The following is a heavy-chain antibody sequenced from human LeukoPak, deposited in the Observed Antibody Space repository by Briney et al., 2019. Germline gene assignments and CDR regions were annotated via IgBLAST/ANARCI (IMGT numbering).Heavy chain of an antibody. V-gene: IGHV3-30*02. J-gene: IGHJ4*02. D-gene: IGHD2-2*01. CDR1: GFTFSSYG. Sequence: GGSLRLSCAASGFTFSSYGMHWVRQAPGKGLEWVAFIRYDGSNKYYADSVKGRFTISRDNSKNTLYLQMNSLRAEDTAVYYXAXXXXXVVVXXAAMLNSYYFDYWGQGTLVTVSS. CDR2: IRYDGSNK. CDR3: AXXXXXVVVXXAAMLNSYYFDY.